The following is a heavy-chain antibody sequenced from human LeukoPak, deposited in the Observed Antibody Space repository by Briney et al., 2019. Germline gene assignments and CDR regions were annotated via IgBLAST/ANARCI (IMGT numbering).Heavy chain of an antibody. Sequence: GGSLRLSCAASGITFSDYAFSWVRQAPGKELEWVSTIIASGTSTFQAASVKGRFTISRDPTTNTLFLHMTSLRAEDTALYYCAKHPGPYGANPFDSWGLGTLVTVSS. CDR3: AKHPGPYGANPFDS. CDR2: IIASGTST. CDR1: GITFSDYA. D-gene: IGHD4-23*01. V-gene: IGHV3-23*01. J-gene: IGHJ4*02.